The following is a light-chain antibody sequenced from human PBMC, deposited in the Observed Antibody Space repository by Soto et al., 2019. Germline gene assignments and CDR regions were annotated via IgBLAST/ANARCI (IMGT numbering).Light chain of an antibody. CDR1: SSDVGGYNH. J-gene: IGLJ1*01. CDR2: EVY. V-gene: IGLV2-8*01. CDR3: MSYTKSANYV. Sequence: QSVLTQPPSASGSPGQSVTISCTGTSSDVGGYNHVSWFQQHPGQAPKLMIYEVYERPSGVPDRFSGSKSGNTASLTVSGLQAEDEANYCCMSYTKSANYVFGTGTKVTVL.